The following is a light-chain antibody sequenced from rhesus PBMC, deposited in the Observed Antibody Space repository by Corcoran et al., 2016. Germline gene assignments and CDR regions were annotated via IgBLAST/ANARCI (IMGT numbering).Light chain of an antibody. CDR2: DVR. Sequence: QSAPTQPPSVSGSPGQSVTISCTGTNSDIGGYNYVSWYHQHPGKAPKLMIYDVRNRPSGVSDRFSGSKSVNTASLTISGLQAEDEADYYCCSYTTSSTFIFGAGTRLTVL. V-gene: IGLV2S7*01. J-gene: IGLJ1*01. CDR1: NSDIGGYNY. CDR3: CSYTTSSTFI.